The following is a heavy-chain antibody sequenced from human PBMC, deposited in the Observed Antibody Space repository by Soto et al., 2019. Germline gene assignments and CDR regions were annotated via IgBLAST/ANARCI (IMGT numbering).Heavy chain of an antibody. Sequence: EVQLVESGGGLVQPGGSVRLSCAASGFSFASYWMHWVRQAPGQGPMWVSRIDYDGTTTNYADSVKGRFTISRDNAKSTLYLQMNSLRPEDTAVYYCTRGPRASSGGTGAYWGKGTLVTVSS. CDR2: IDYDGTTT. CDR3: TRGPRASSGGTGAY. J-gene: IGHJ1*01. V-gene: IGHV3-74*01. D-gene: IGHD2-2*01. CDR1: GFSFASYW.